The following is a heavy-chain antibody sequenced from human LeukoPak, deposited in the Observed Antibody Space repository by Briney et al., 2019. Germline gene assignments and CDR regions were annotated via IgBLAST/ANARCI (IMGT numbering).Heavy chain of an antibody. J-gene: IGHJ4*02. CDR2: IWYDGSNK. V-gene: IGHV3-33*01. D-gene: IGHD3-10*01. CDR1: GLTFRNYG. Sequence: PGGSLRLSCAVSGLTFRNYGMHWVRQAPDKGLEWVAVIWYDGSNKYYADSVKGRFTISRDNSKNTLYLQMNSLRAEDTAVYYCASVRKGSGSGSYYLDYWGQGTLVTVSS. CDR3: ASVRKGSGSGSYYLDY.